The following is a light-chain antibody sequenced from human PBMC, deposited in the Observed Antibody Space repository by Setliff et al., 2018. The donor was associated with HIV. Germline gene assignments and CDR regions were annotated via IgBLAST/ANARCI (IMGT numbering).Light chain of an antibody. J-gene: IGLJ1*01. V-gene: IGLV2-11*01. CDR2: DVN. CDR1: SSDVGGFDY. Sequence: QSALAQPRSVAGSPGQSVTISCTGSSSDVGGFDYVSWFQRLPGEAPRLIIFDVNKRPSGVPARVSGSKSGNSASLTISGLQAEDEAAYYCWSFAVTNVIYVLGTGSKVTVL. CDR3: WSFAVTNVIYV.